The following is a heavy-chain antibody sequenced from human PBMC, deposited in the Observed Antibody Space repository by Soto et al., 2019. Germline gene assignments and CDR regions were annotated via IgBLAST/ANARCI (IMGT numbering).Heavy chain of an antibody. D-gene: IGHD6-6*01. CDR1: GFTFSSYA. J-gene: IGHJ6*02. CDR3: ARDLSPNYLAASTYYYGMDV. CDR2: ISYDGSNK. V-gene: IGHV3-30-3*01. Sequence: QVQLVESGGGVVQPGRSLRLSCAASGFTFSSYAMHWVRQAPGKGLEWVAVISYDGSNKYYADSVKGRFTISRDNSKNTLYLQMNSLRAEDTAVYYCARDLSPNYLAASTYYYGMDVWGQGTTVTVSS.